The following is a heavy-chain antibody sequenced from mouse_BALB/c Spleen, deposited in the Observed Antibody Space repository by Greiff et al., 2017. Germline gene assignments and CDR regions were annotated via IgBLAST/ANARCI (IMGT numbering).Heavy chain of an antibody. CDR2: ISSGGSYT. D-gene: IGHD1-1*01. CDR1: GFTFSSYA. Sequence: EVNVVESGGGLVKPGGSLKLSCAASGFTFSSYAMSWVRQTPEKRLEWVATISSGGSYTYYPDSVKGRFTISRDNAKNTLYLQMSSLRSEDTAMYYCARDYGNFDYWGQGTTLTVSS. V-gene: IGHV5-9-3*01. J-gene: IGHJ2*01. CDR3: ARDYGNFDY.